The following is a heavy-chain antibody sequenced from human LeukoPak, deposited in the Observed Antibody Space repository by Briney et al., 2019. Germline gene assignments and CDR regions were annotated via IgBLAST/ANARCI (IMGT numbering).Heavy chain of an antibody. V-gene: IGHV4-59*01. Sequence: MASETLSLTCTVSGGSISSYYWSWIRQPPGKGLEWIGYIYYSGSTNYNPSLKSRVTISVDTSKNQFSLKLSSVTAADTAVYYCARDLPNYDYVWGSYRGGAFDIWGQGTMVTVSS. D-gene: IGHD3-16*02. J-gene: IGHJ3*02. CDR3: ARDLPNYDYVWGSYRGGAFDI. CDR2: IYYSGST. CDR1: GGSISSYY.